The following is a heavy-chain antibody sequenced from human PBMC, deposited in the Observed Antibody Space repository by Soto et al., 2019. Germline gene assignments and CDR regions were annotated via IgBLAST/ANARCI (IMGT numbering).Heavy chain of an antibody. D-gene: IGHD6-13*01. CDR3: ARGMYSSSWYTYYYGMDV. V-gene: IGHV4-34*01. J-gene: IGHJ6*02. CDR2: INHSGST. Sequence: KTSETLSLTCAVYGGSFSGYYWSWIRQPPGKGLEWIGEINHSGSTNYNPSLKSRVTISVDTSKNQFSLKLSFVTAADTAVYYCARGMYSSSWYTYYYGMDVWGQGTTVTVSS. CDR1: GGSFSGYY.